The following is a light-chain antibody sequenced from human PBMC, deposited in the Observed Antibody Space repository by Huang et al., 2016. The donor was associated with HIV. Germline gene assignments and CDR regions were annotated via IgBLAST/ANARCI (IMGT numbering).Light chain of an antibody. CDR3: MQAIQIPT. CDR1: QSLLHRNGYNY. V-gene: IGKV2-28*01. Sequence: DIVMTQSPLSLPVTPGESASISCRSSQSLLHRNGYNYVDWYRQKPGQSPQLLIYLGSNRASGVPDRVSGSGSDTDFTLKISRVEAEDVGIYYCMQAIQIPTFGPGTKVDIK. CDR2: LGS. J-gene: IGKJ3*01.